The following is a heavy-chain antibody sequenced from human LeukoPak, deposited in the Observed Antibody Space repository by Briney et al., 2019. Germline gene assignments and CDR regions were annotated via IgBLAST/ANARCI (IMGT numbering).Heavy chain of an antibody. V-gene: IGHV4-30-2*01. CDR2: IYHSGST. J-gene: IGHJ4*02. Sequence: SQTLSLTCTVSGGSISSGGYYWGWTRQPPGKGLEWIGYIYHSGSTYYNPSLKSRVTISVDRSKNQFSLKLSSVTAADTAVYKCVGVRGGIVVVVYACWGQGTLVTVYS. CDR1: GGSISSGGYY. D-gene: IGHD3-22*01. CDR3: VGVRGGIVVVVYAC.